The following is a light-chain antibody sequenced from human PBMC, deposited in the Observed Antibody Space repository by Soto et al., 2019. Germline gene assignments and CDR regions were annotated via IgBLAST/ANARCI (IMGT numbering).Light chain of an antibody. CDR1: QSISSW. Sequence: DIQMTQSPSTLSASVGDRVTITCRASQSISSWLAWYQQKPGKVPKLLIYDASSLESGVPSRFSGSGSGTEFTLTISSLQPDDFATYYCQQYNSYSPVTFGQGTKVDIK. CDR2: DAS. V-gene: IGKV1-5*01. CDR3: QQYNSYSPVT. J-gene: IGKJ1*01.